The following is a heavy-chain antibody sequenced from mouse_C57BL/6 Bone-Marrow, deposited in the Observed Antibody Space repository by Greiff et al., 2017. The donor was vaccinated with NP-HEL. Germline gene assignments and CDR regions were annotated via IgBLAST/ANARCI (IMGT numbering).Heavy chain of an antibody. D-gene: IGHD2-4*01. V-gene: IGHV2-2*01. CDR3: ARTTTMIRYWYFDV. Sequence: QVQLQQSGPGLVQPSQSLSITCTVSGFSLTSYGVHWVRQSPGKGLEWLGVIWSGGSTDYNAAFISRLSISKDNSKSQVFFKMNSLQADDTAIYYCARTTTMIRYWYFDVWGTGTTVTVSS. CDR1: GFSLTSYG. CDR2: IWSGGST. J-gene: IGHJ1*03.